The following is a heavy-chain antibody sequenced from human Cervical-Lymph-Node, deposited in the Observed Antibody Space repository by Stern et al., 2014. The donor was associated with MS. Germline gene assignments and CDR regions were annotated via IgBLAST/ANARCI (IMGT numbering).Heavy chain of an antibody. CDR3: ARGLLGSENAFDI. V-gene: IGHV1-18*01. CDR1: GYTFTSSG. J-gene: IGHJ3*02. Sequence: QVQLVQSGAEVKKPWASVKVSCKASGYTFTSSGISWVRQAPGQGLEWMGGSSAYNGNTNYAQQIQGRVTMTANTSTSTAYMELRSLRSDDTAVYYCARGLLGSENAFDIWGQGTMVTVSS. D-gene: IGHD2-15*01. CDR2: SSAYNGNT.